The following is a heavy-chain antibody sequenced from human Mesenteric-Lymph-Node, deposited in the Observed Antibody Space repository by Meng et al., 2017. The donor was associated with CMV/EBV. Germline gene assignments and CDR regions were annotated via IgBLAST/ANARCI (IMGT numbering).Heavy chain of an antibody. CDR2: INSDGSST. CDR3: AREHGDYDFDY. J-gene: IGHJ4*02. Sequence: SCAASGFTFSSYWMHWVRQAPGKGLVWVSHINSDGSSTNYADSVKGRFTISRDNAKNTLYLQMNSLRAEDTAVYYCAREHGDYDFDYWGQGTLVTVSS. D-gene: IGHD4-17*01. CDR1: GFTFSSYW. V-gene: IGHV3-74*01.